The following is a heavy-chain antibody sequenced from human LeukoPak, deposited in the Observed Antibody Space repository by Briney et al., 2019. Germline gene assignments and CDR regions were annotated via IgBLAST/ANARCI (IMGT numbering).Heavy chain of an antibody. V-gene: IGHV3-23*01. Sequence: PGGSLRLFCAASGFTFRSYAMSWVRQARGEGLECVLAISGCCGSTYYGDSVKGRFTISRDNCKNTLYLQMNSLRAEDTAVYYCAKDHPILTGYYGPNYFDYWGQGTLVTVSS. D-gene: IGHD3-9*01. CDR1: GFTFRSYA. J-gene: IGHJ4*02. CDR2: ISGCCGST. CDR3: AKDHPILTGYYGPNYFDY.